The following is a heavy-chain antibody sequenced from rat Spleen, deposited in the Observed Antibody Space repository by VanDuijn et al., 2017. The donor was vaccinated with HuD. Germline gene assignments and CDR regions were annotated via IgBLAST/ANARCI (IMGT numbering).Heavy chain of an antibody. Sequence: EVQLVESGGGLVQPGRSLKLSCAASGFTFSRSAMAWVRQAPAKGLEWVATISYDGSSTYYRDSVKGRLTISRDNAKSTLYLQMDSLRSEDTATYYCTTGSYYWYFDFWGPGTMVTVSS. D-gene: IGHD5-1*01. CDR1: GFTFSRSA. J-gene: IGHJ1*01. CDR3: TTGSYYWYFDF. V-gene: IGHV5-29*01. CDR2: ISYDGSST.